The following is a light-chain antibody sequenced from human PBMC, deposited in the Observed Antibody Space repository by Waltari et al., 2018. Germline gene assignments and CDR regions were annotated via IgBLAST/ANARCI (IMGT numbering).Light chain of an antibody. CDR2: GSS. CDR1: QSISTY. Sequence: DIQVTQSPSSLSTSVGDRVTITCRASQSISTYVNWYQQKPGKAPKRLIYGSSTLQSGVPSRFSGSGSWAYFTLTISNLQREDFATYYCQQSYSTPPTFGGGTKVEI. J-gene: IGKJ4*01. CDR3: QQSYSTPPT. V-gene: IGKV1-39*01.